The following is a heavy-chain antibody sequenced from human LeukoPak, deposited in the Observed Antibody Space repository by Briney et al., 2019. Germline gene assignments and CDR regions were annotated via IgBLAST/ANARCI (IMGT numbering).Heavy chain of an antibody. CDR1: DYTFTKYG. CDR2: ISGNSGKT. Sequence: ASVKVSCKASDYTFTKYGISWVRQAPGQGFEWMGWISGNSGKTKYAQNLQDRVTMTTDTSTSPAYLGVRSLRSDDTAVFSFARDGDYDSSGKRVDNFDYWGQGTLVTVSS. V-gene: IGHV1-18*01. D-gene: IGHD3-22*01. CDR3: ARDGDYDSSGKRVDNFDY. J-gene: IGHJ4*02.